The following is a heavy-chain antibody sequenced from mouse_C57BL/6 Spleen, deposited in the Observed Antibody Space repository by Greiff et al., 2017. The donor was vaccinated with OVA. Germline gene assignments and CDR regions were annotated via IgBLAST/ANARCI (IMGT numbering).Heavy chain of an antibody. Sequence: VQLQQSGAELARPGASVKLSCTASGYTFTSYGISWVKQSTGQGLEWIGEIYPRSGNTYYNEKFKGKATLTADKSSSTAYMELRSLTSEDSAVYFCARGDDYDSYAMDYWGQGTSVTVSS. D-gene: IGHD2-4*01. CDR3: ARGDDYDSYAMDY. CDR2: IYPRSGNT. V-gene: IGHV1-81*01. J-gene: IGHJ4*01. CDR1: GYTFTSYG.